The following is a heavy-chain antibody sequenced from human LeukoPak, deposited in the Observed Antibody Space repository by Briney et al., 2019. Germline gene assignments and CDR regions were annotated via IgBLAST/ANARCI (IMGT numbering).Heavy chain of an antibody. CDR1: GFTFSSYW. CDR2: IKQDGSEK. V-gene: IGHV3-7*01. Sequence: GGSLRLSCAASGFTFSSYWMSWVRQAPGKGLEWVANIKQDGSEKYYVDSVKGRFTISRDNAKNSLYLQMNSLRAEDTAVYYRARAIWFGELYYMDVWGKGTTVTVSS. CDR3: ARAIWFGELYYMDV. D-gene: IGHD3-10*01. J-gene: IGHJ6*03.